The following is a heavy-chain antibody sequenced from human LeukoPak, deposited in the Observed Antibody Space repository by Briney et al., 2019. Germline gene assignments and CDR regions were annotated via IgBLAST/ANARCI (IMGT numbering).Heavy chain of an antibody. Sequence: PGGSLRPSCAASGLTFSSYGMHWVRQAPGKGLEWVAVIWYDGSNKYYADSVKGRFTISRDNSKNTLYLQMNSLIAEDTAVYYCAKDPLFYYDSSGYSHYFDYWGQGTLVTVSS. V-gene: IGHV3-30*02. D-gene: IGHD3-22*01. CDR2: IWYDGSNK. CDR3: AKDPLFYYDSSGYSHYFDY. J-gene: IGHJ4*02. CDR1: GLTFSSYG.